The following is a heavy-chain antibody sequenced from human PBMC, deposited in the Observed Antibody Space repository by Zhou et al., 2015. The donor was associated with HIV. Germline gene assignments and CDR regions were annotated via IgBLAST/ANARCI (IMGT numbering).Heavy chain of an antibody. CDR2: MNPNSGNT. J-gene: IGHJ3*02. CDR3: ARAKGAAMIVARRAFDI. V-gene: IGHV1-8*01. Sequence: QVQLVQSGAEVKKPGASVKVSCKASGYTFTSYDINWVRQATGQGLEWMGWMNPNSGNTGYAQKFQGRVTMTRNTSISTAYMELSSLRSEDTAVYYCARAKGAAMIVARRAFDIWGQGDNGHRLF. CDR1: GYTFTSYD. D-gene: IGHD3-22*01.